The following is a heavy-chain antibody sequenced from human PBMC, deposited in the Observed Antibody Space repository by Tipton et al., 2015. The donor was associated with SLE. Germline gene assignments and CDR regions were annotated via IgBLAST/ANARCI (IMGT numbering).Heavy chain of an antibody. V-gene: IGHV4-59*01. Sequence: TLSLTCIVSGGSINDYYWGWIRQSPGTGLEWIASIYDSGSNYNPSLKNRVTISLDTSKSQFSLRLTPVTAADTAVYYCTGVGSGPGTDYWGQGTLVTVSS. J-gene: IGHJ4*02. D-gene: IGHD6-13*01. CDR3: TGVGSGPGTDY. CDR2: IYDSGS. CDR1: GGSINDYY.